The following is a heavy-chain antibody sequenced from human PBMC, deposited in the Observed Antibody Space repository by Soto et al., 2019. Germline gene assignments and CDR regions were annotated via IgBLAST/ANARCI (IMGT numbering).Heavy chain of an antibody. CDR3: ARAARPGIFDP. D-gene: IGHD6-6*01. CDR2: IYYSGST. CDR1: GGSISSYF. J-gene: IGHJ5*02. V-gene: IGHV4-59*01. Sequence: TSETLSLTFTFSGGSISSYFWSWIRQPPGKGLEWIGYIYYSGSTNYNPSLKSRVTISVDTSKNQFSLKLSSVTAADTAVHYCARAARPGIFDPWGQGTLVTVSS.